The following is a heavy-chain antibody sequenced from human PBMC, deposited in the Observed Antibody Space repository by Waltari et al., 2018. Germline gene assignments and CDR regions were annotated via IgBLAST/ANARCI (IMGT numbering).Heavy chain of an antibody. CDR1: GFMFSIYP. V-gene: IGHV3-21*01. CDR3: ARMAQI. CDR2: ISTNSQYI. Sequence: DVQLVESGGGLVKPGGSRRLSCAASGFMFSIYPMNLVRQAPGKGLEWVSSISTNSQYIYYADSVKGRFTTSRDNAKNSLYLQMNSLRADDTAVYYCARMAQIWGQGTLVTVSS. J-gene: IGHJ4*02.